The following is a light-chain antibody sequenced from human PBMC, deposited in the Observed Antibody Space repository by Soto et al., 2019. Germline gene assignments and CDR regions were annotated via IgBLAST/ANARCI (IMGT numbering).Light chain of an antibody. Sequence: SYELTQPPSVSVAPGQTARITCGGNNIGVKSVHWHQQKPGQAPVLVVYDDSARPSGIPARFSGSNSGNTATLTVSRVEGGDEADYYCHVWDSGSDQGIFGGGTKVTVL. CDR3: HVWDSGSDQGI. CDR2: DDS. J-gene: IGLJ2*01. CDR1: NIGVKS. V-gene: IGLV3-21*02.